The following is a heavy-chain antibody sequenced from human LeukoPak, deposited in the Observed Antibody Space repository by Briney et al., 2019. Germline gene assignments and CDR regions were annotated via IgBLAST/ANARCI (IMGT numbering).Heavy chain of an antibody. CDR1: GFTFSSYA. D-gene: IGHD6-13*01. CDR3: ARDLERSSSPHDY. Sequence: GRSLRLSCAASGFTFSSYAMHWVRQAPGKGLEWVAVISYDGSNKYYADSVKGRFTISRDNSKNTLYLQMNSLRAEDTAVYYCARDLERSSSPHDYWGQGTLVTVSS. CDR2: ISYDGSNK. J-gene: IGHJ4*02. V-gene: IGHV3-30-3*01.